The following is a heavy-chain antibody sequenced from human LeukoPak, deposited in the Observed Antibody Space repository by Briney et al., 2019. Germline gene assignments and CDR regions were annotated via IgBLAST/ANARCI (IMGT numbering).Heavy chain of an antibody. V-gene: IGHV3-43*02. Sequence: PGGSLRLSCAPSGFTFDDYAMHWVRPAPGEGLEWGSLIIGDVGSTYYAVSVKGRFTISRDNSKNSLYLQMNSLRTEDTALYYCAKELRYFDWLPTTGYYYGMDVWGQGTTVTVSS. CDR1: GFTFDDYA. D-gene: IGHD3-9*01. CDR2: IIGDVGST. CDR3: AKELRYFDWLPTTGYYYGMDV. J-gene: IGHJ6*02.